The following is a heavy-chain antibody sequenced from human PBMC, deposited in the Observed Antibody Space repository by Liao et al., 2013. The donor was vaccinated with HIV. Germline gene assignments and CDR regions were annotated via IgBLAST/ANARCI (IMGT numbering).Heavy chain of an antibody. D-gene: IGHD3-16*01. CDR2: IYTTGST. V-gene: IGHV4-61*02. CDR3: ARDGYYDIDYYYMDV. Sequence: QVQLQESGPGLVKPSQTLSLTCTVSGGSISSGSSYWSWIRQPAGKGLEWIGRIYTTGSTNYNPSLQSRVTISVDMSKNQFSLSLSSVTAADTAVYYCARDGYYDIDYYYMDVWGKGTTVTVSS. CDR1: GGSISSGSSY. J-gene: IGHJ6*03.